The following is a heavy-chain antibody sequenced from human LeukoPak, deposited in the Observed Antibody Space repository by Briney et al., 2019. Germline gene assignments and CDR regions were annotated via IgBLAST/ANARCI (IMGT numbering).Heavy chain of an antibody. CDR3: ARVGIRYFDWLEKTNWFDP. Sequence: SETLSLTCAVYGGSFSGYYWSWIRQPPGKGLEWIGEINHSGSTNYNPSLKSRVTISVDTSKNQFSLKLSSVTAADTAVYYCARVGIRYFDWLEKTNWFDPWGQGTLVTVSS. CDR2: INHSGST. J-gene: IGHJ5*02. V-gene: IGHV4-34*01. D-gene: IGHD3-9*01. CDR1: GGSFSGYY.